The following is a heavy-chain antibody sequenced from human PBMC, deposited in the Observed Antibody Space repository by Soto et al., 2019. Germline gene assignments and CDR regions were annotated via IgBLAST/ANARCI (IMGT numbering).Heavy chain of an antibody. Sequence: GASVKVSCKASGYTFISYYIHWVRQAPGQGLEWMGIINPSGGSTSYAQKFQGRVTMTRDTSTSTVYMELSSLRAEDTAVYYCAKDRLRFLEWLLAATDFDYWGQGTLVTVSS. J-gene: IGHJ4*02. CDR2: INPSGGST. CDR1: GYTFISYY. CDR3: AKDRLRFLEWLLAATDFDY. V-gene: IGHV1-46*01. D-gene: IGHD3-3*01.